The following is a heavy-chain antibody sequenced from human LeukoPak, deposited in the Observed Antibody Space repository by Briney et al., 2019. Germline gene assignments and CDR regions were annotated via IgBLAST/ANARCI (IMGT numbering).Heavy chain of an antibody. V-gene: IGHV4-38-2*02. J-gene: IGHJ4*02. CDR3: ARDGVGYSYGYSDY. CDR1: SYSISSGYY. CDR2: IYHSGST. D-gene: IGHD5-18*01. Sequence: PSETLSLTCTVSSYSISSGYYWGWIRQPPGKGLEWIGSIYHSGSTYYNPSLKSRVTISVDTSKNQFSLKLSSVTAADTAVYYCARDGVGYSYGYSDYWGQGTLVTVSS.